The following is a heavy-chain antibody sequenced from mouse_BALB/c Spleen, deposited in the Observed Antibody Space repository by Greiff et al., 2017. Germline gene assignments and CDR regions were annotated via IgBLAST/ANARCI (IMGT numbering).Heavy chain of an antibody. J-gene: IGHJ4*01. CDR1: GFSLSRYS. CDR3: AHGIYDGYPYAMDY. V-gene: IGHV2-6-4*01. Sequence: VHLVESGPGLVAPSQSLSITCTVSGFSLSRYSVHWVRQPPGKGLEWLGMIWGGGSTDYNSALKSRLSISKDNSKSQVFLKMNSLQTDDTAMYYCAHGIYDGYPYAMDYWGQGTSVTVSS. CDR2: IWGGGST. D-gene: IGHD2-3*01.